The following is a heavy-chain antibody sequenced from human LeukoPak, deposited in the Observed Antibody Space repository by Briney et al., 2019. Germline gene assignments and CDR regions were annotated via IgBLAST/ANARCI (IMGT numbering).Heavy chain of an antibody. CDR2: ISWNSFTI. D-gene: IGHD2-8*01. CDR1: GFTFDDYA. Sequence: GGSLRLSCAASGFTFDDYAMHWVRQTPGKGLEWVSSISWNSFTIGYADSVKGRFTISRDNAKNSLYLQMNSLRAEDTAVYYCARDGVEFYNWFDPWGQGTLVTVSS. V-gene: IGHV3-9*01. CDR3: ARDGVEFYNWFDP. J-gene: IGHJ5*02.